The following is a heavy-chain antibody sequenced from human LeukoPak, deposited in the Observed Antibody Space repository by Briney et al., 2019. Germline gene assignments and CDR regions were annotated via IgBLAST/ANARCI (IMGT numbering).Heavy chain of an antibody. CDR1: GFTFSSYA. V-gene: IGHV3-23*01. J-gene: IGHJ4*02. CDR2: ISGSGGST. CDR3: AKQDYGTTTGYDY. D-gene: IGHD4-17*01. Sequence: GESLKISCAASGFTFSSYAMSWVRQAPGKGLEWVSAISGSGGSTYYADSVKGRFTISRDNSKNTLYLQMNSLRAEDTAVYYCAKQDYGTTTGYDYWGQGTLVTVSS.